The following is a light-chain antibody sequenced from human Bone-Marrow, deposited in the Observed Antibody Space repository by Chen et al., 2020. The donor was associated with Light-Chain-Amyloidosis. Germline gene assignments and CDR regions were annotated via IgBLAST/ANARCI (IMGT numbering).Light chain of an antibody. CDR3: QQFRTSPLT. Sequence: EIVLTQSPGTLSLSPGEGANLSCRASQTISRHYLTWYQQQFGQAPRLLIYGSSRRATGIPDRFTGSGSRTDFTLTINRLEPEDFAMYYCQQFRTSPLTVGGGTKVEIK. CDR1: QTISRHY. CDR2: GSS. J-gene: IGKJ4*01. V-gene: IGKV3-20*01.